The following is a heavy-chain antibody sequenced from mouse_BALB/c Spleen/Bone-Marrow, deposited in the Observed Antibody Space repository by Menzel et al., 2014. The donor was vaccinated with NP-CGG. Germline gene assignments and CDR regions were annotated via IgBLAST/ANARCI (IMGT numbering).Heavy chain of an antibody. D-gene: IGHD2-4*01. Sequence: VQLQQSGAELVKPGASVKLSCTASGFNIKDTYMHWVKQRPEQGLEWIGRIDPANGNTKYDPKFQDKATITTDTSSNTAYRRLSSLTSEDTAVYYCARDDYDDYYAMDYWGQGTSVSVSS. CDR2: IDPANGNT. CDR1: GFNIKDTY. CDR3: ARDDYDDYYAMDY. J-gene: IGHJ4*01. V-gene: IGHV14-3*02.